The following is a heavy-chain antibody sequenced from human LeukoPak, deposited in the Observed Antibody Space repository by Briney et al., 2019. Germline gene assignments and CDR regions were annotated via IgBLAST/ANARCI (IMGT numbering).Heavy chain of an antibody. Sequence: ASVKLSCKASGYNFTSYGISWVRQAPGQRLEWMGWISAYNGNTNYAQKLQVRVTMTTDTSTSTAYMQLRSLRSDDTAVYYCARDLWFWETTYYYYYGMDVWGQGTTVTVSS. CDR1: GYNFTSYG. CDR3: ARDLWFWETTYYYYYGMDV. J-gene: IGHJ6*02. D-gene: IGHD3-10*01. V-gene: IGHV1-18*01. CDR2: ISAYNGNT.